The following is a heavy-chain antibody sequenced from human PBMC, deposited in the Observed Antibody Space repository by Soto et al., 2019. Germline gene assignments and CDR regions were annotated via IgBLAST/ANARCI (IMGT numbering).Heavy chain of an antibody. V-gene: IGHV3-21*01. D-gene: IGHD3-3*01. Sequence: GGSLRLSCAASGFTFSSYSMNGVRQAPGKGLEWVSSISSSSSYIYYADSVKGRFTISRDNAKNSLYLQMNSLRAEDTAVYYCAREYTIFGVVIIPYYFDYWGQGTLVTVSS. J-gene: IGHJ4*02. CDR1: GFTFSSYS. CDR2: ISSSSSYI. CDR3: AREYTIFGVVIIPYYFDY.